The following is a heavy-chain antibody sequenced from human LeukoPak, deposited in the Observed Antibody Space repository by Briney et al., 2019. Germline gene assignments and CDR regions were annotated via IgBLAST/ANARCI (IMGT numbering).Heavy chain of an antibody. D-gene: IGHD1-20*01. CDR3: ARLTGEALDY. J-gene: IGHJ4*02. V-gene: IGHV3-33*01. CDR2: IWYDGSKK. CDR1: GFTFSSHG. Sequence: GGSLRLSCAASGFTFSSHGMHWVRQAPGKGLEWVAVIWYDGSKKYYADSVTGRFTISRDNSKNALSLQMNSLRAEDTALYYCARLTGEALDYWGQGTLVTVSS.